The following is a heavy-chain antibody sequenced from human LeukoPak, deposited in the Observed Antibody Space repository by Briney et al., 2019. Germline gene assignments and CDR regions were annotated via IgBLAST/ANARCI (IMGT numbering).Heavy chain of an antibody. CDR1: GGSFISGYY. Sequence: KPSETLSLTCAVYGGSFISGYYWTFIRHTPEKGLEWIGEIHHSGSTNYNPNYNPSLKSPVTISLDTSKYQVFLKLNSVTAADTALYYCATLRWAVGFEYWGQGTLVTVSS. V-gene: IGHV4-34*01. D-gene: IGHD6-13*01. J-gene: IGHJ4*02. CDR2: IHHSGST. CDR3: ATLRWAVGFEY.